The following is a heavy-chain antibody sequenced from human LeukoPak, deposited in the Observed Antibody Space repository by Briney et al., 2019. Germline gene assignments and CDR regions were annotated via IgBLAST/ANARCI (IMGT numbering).Heavy chain of an antibody. CDR3: ADLDGDYPFDY. CDR2: ISYDGDDGSNI. D-gene: IGHD4-17*01. CDR1: GFTFRSYA. Sequence: GGSLRLSCAASGFTFRSYATHWVRQAPGKGLEWVAVISYDGDDGSNIYYADSVKGRFTISRDNSKSTLYLQMNSLRAEDTAVYYCADLDGDYPFDYWGQGTLVTVSS. J-gene: IGHJ4*02. V-gene: IGHV3-30-3*01.